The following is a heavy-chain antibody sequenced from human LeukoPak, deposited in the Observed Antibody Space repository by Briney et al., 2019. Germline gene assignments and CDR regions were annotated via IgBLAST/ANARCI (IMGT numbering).Heavy chain of an antibody. CDR1: GGSISSDDYY. CDR2: IYYSGST. Sequence: SETLSLTCTVSGGSISSDDYYWSWIRQPPGKGLEWIGYIYYSGSTYYNPSLKSRVTISVDTSKNQFSLKLSSVTAADTAVYYCAGVDLYSSSWRASNWFDPWGQGTLVTVSS. J-gene: IGHJ5*02. CDR3: AGVDLYSSSWRASNWFDP. D-gene: IGHD6-13*01. V-gene: IGHV4-30-4*01.